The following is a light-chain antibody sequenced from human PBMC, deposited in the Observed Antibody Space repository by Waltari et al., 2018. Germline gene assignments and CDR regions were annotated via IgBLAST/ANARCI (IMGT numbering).Light chain of an antibody. CDR2: EGT. V-gene: IGLV2-23*01. J-gene: IGLJ1*01. Sequence: QSALTQPASVSGSPGQSITISCTGTTSDVWTSNLVSWYQQHPGKAPKLIIFEGTKRPSGVSNRFFASKSGNTASLTISGLQADDEADYHCCSYVSNTYVVGTGTKVTVL. CDR3: CSYVSNTYV. CDR1: TSDVWTSNL.